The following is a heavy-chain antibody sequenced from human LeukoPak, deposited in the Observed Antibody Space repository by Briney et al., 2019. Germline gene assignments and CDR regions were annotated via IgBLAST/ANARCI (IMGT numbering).Heavy chain of an antibody. CDR3: ASDLYYYGSEPHYYFDY. V-gene: IGHV1-46*02. CDR2: ITSTGTTT. J-gene: IGHJ4*02. D-gene: IGHD3-10*01. CDR1: GYNLNTYH. Sequence: PSVKVSCKASGYNLNTYHMHWVRQAPGQGLEWMGIITSTGTTTICAQKFQGRVTITADESTSTAYMELSSLRSEDTAVYYCASDLYYYGSEPHYYFDYWGQGTLVTVSS.